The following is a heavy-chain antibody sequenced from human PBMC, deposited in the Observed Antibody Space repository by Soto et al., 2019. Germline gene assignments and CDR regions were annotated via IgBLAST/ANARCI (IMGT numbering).Heavy chain of an antibody. D-gene: IGHD6-19*01. Sequence: QVQLVESGGGVVQPGRSLRLSCAASGFTFSSNGMHWVRQAPGKGLEWVAGISYDGGYEFFADSVKGRFTISRDNSKNTVDLQMNSLRGDDTAVYYCARDEGSGWYFPLPHYGGRGALVTVSS. CDR1: GFTFSSNG. J-gene: IGHJ4*02. CDR3: ARDEGSGWYFPLPHY. V-gene: IGHV3-30*03. CDR2: ISYDGGYE.